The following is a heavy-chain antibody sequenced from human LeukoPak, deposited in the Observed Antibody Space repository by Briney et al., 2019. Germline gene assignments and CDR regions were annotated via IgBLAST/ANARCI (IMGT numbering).Heavy chain of an antibody. J-gene: IGHJ4*02. CDR2: INHGGST. V-gene: IGHV4-34*01. D-gene: IGHD6-13*01. CDR3: ARDIAAAGTGIGFDY. Sequence: SETLSLTCAVYGGSFSGYYWSWIRQPPGKGLEWIGEINHGGSTNYNPSLKSRVTISVDTSKNQFSLKLSSVTAADTAVYYCARDIAAAGTGIGFDYWGQGTLVTVSS. CDR1: GGSFSGYY.